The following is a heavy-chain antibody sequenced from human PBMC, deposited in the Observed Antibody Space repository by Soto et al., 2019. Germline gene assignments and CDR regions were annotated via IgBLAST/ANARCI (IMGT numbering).Heavy chain of an antibody. D-gene: IGHD1-7*01. CDR2: ISGSGGST. CDR3: AKDRGATGTTVRFDP. V-gene: IGHV3-23*01. J-gene: IGHJ5*02. CDR1: EFTFSSYA. Sequence: EVQLLESGGGLVQPGGSLRLSCAASEFTFSSYAMSWVRQAPEKGLEWVSTISGSGGSTYYADSVKGRFTISRDNSKNTLYLQMNSLRAEDTAVYYCAKDRGATGTTVRFDPWGQGTLVTVSS.